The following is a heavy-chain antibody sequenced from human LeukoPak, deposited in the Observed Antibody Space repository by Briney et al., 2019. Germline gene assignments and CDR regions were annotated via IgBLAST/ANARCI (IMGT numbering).Heavy chain of an antibody. CDR1: GFTFSSYG. CDR3: ANLGVTTSAFDI. CDR2: ISYDGSNK. J-gene: IGHJ3*02. D-gene: IGHD4-17*01. Sequence: GGSLRLSCAASGFTFSSYGMHWVRQAPGKGLEWVAVISYDGSNKYYADSVKGRFTISRDNSKNTLYLQMNSLRAEDTAVYYCANLGVTTSAFDIWGQGTMVTVSS. V-gene: IGHV3-30*18.